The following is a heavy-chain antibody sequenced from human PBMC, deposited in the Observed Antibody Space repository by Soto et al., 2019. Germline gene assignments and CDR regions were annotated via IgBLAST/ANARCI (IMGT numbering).Heavy chain of an antibody. V-gene: IGHV4-4*02. CDR2: IFHGGNT. Sequence: QVQLQESGPGLVEPSGTLSLTCAVSGDSISSSNWWSWVRQSPGKGLEWIGDIFHGGNTNYNPSLKSRVTISVDKSDNQFSLKLKSVTAADTAVYYCARDDGYGSHFGLDVWGQGTTVTVSS. J-gene: IGHJ6*02. D-gene: IGHD5-18*01. CDR3: ARDDGYGSHFGLDV. CDR1: GDSISSSNW.